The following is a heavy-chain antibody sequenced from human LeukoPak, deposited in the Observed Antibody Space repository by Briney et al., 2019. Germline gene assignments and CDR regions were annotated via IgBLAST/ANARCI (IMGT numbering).Heavy chain of an antibody. CDR3: ARVGRYFDGYFDY. Sequence: PGRSLRLSCAASGFTFSSYAMHWVRQAPGKGLEWVAVISYDGSNKYYADSVKGRFTISRDNSKNTLYLQMNSLRAEDTAVYYCARVGRYFDGYFDYWGQGTLVTVSS. CDR1: GFTFSSYA. CDR2: ISYDGSNK. J-gene: IGHJ4*02. D-gene: IGHD3-9*01. V-gene: IGHV3-30*04.